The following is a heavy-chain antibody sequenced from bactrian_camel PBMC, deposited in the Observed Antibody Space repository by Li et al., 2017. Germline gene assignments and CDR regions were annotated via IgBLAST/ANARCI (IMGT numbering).Heavy chain of an antibody. V-gene: IGHV3S40*01. CDR1: GFSFSSYG. D-gene: IGHD3*01. Sequence: VQLVESGGGLVQLGGSLRLSCTASGFSFSSYGMVWVRQAPGKGLEWISGIARDSSSTAYADSVKGRFTISRDNAKNTVYQQMNNLKPEDTGMYYCVKDVVLEVGSRYYHAMDYWGKGTQVTVS. CDR2: IARDSSST. J-gene: IGHJ7*01.